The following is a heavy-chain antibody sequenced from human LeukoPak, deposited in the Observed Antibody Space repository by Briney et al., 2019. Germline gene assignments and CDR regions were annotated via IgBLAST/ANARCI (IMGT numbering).Heavy chain of an antibody. CDR2: IWYDGSNK. CDR3: ARDETRSGWGAFDI. Sequence: PGGSLRLSCAASGFTFSSYGMHWVRQAPGKGLEWVAVIWYDGSNKYYADSVKGRFTISRDNAKNSLYLQMNSLRAEDTAVYYCARDETRSGWGAFDIWGQGTMVTVSS. V-gene: IGHV3-33*01. CDR1: GFTFSSYG. D-gene: IGHD6-19*01. J-gene: IGHJ3*02.